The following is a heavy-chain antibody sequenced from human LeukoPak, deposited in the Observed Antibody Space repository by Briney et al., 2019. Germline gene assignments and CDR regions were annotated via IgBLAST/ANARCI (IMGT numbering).Heavy chain of an antibody. Sequence: ASVKVSCKASGYTFTSYGISWVRQAPGQGLEWMGWISAYNGNTNYAQKLQGRVTMTTDTSTSTAYMELRSLRSDDTAVYYCARAPLIVGADNWFDPWGQGTLVTVSS. CDR1: GYTFTSYG. D-gene: IGHD1-26*01. CDR3: ARAPLIVGADNWFDP. CDR2: ISAYNGNT. J-gene: IGHJ5*02. V-gene: IGHV1-18*01.